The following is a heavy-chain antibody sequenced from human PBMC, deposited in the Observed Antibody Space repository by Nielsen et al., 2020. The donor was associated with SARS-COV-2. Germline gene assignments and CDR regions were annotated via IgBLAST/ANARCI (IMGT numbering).Heavy chain of an antibody. J-gene: IGHJ4*02. Sequence: LKISCSASGFTFSSYGMHWVRQAPGQGLGWVAVIWYDGSNKYYADSVKGRFTISRDNSKNTLYLQMNSLRAEDTAVYYCARDQGIAVAGTLYYFDYWGQGTLVTVSS. CDR3: ARDQGIAVAGTLYYFDY. V-gene: IGHV3-33*08. CDR1: GFTFSSYG. CDR2: IWYDGSNK. D-gene: IGHD6-19*01.